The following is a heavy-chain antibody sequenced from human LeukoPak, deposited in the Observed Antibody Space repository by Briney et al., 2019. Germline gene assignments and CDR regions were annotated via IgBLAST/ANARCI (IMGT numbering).Heavy chain of an antibody. CDR2: IRGCGGNT. Sequence: GGSLRVSCAASRFTLSSYALTWVRQAPGRGLEWVSAIRGCGGNTYYADSVKGRFTISRDNSKNTLYLQMNSLRAEDTAVYYCAKSSGDYYLHHYYWGQGTLVTVSS. J-gene: IGHJ4*02. CDR3: AKSSGDYYLHHYY. CDR1: RFTLSSYA. D-gene: IGHD3-22*01. V-gene: IGHV3-23*01.